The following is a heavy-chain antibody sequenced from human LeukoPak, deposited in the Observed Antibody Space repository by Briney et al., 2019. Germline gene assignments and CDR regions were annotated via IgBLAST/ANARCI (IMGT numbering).Heavy chain of an antibody. CDR3: ARGSAWYFVY. D-gene: IGHD6-19*01. CDR2: IYYSGSA. V-gene: IGHV4-61*01. J-gene: IGHJ4*02. Sequence: SETLSLTCTVSGGFVSSPTYYWSWVRQPPGKGLEWIGYIYYSGSANYNPSLKSRVTISVDTSKNMFSLNLRSVTAADTALYYCARGSAWYFVYWGQGTLVTVSS. CDR1: GGFVSSPTYY.